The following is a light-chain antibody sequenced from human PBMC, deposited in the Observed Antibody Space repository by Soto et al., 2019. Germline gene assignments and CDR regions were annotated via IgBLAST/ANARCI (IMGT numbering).Light chain of an antibody. V-gene: IGKV3-20*01. Sequence: EVVMSQSPVTLSVSPGERATLSCRASQSVSSSYLAWYQQKPGQAPRLLIYGTSSRATGIPDRFSGSGSGTDFTLTISRLEPEDFAVYYCQQYVTSPEWTFGQGTKVDIK. J-gene: IGKJ1*01. CDR3: QQYVTSPEWT. CDR2: GTS. CDR1: QSVSSSY.